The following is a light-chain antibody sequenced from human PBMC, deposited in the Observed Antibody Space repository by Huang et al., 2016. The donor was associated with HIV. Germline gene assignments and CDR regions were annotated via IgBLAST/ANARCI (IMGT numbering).Light chain of an antibody. CDR2: GTS. CDR3: QQYGNSPPYT. CDR1: QTISSNY. Sequence: EVVLTQSPGTLSLSPGERAPLSCRASQTISSNYFAWYQQKPGQAPRRLIYGTSNRATGIPDRFSGSGSGTDCTLTISRLEPEDFAVYYCQQYGNSPPYTFGQGTTLDIK. J-gene: IGKJ2*01. V-gene: IGKV3-20*01.